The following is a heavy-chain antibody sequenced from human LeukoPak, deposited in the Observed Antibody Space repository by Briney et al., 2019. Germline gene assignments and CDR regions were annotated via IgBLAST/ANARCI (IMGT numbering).Heavy chain of an antibody. Sequence: GASVKVSCKASGYTFTSYGISWVRQAPGQGLEWMGWISAYNGNTNYAQKLQGRVTMTTDTSTSTAYMELRSLRSDGTAVYYCARGRELLWFGELLAHDAFDIWGQGTMVTVSS. CDR2: ISAYNGNT. CDR1: GYTFTSYG. V-gene: IGHV1-18*01. J-gene: IGHJ3*02. CDR3: ARGRELLWFGELLAHDAFDI. D-gene: IGHD3-10*01.